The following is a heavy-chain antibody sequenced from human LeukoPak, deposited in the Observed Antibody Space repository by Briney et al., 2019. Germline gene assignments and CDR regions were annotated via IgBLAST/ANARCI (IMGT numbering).Heavy chain of an antibody. D-gene: IGHD2-2*01. CDR2: ISGSGGST. J-gene: IGHJ6*03. CDR1: GFTYSSYA. V-gene: IGHV3-23*01. Sequence: GGSLRLSCAASGFTYSSYAMSWVPQAPGKELEWVSAISGSGGSTYYADSVKGRFTISRDNSKNTLYLQMNSLRAEDPAVYYCAKAPRGIVVVPAAIHYYYYMDVWGKGTTVTVSS. CDR3: AKAPRGIVVVPAAIHYYYYMDV.